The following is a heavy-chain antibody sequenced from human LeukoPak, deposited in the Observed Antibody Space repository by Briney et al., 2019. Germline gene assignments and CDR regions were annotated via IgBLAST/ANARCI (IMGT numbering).Heavy chain of an antibody. Sequence: SETLSLTCAVSNYSITSGYFWGWIRQPPGKGLEWIASIYHSGTTYYNPSLRNRVSLFVDTSKNQFSLKLTSLPAADTAVYYCARDGVFHDSDGYSFDYWGQGTLVTVSS. V-gene: IGHV4-38-2*02. J-gene: IGHJ4*02. CDR1: NYSITSGYF. CDR3: ARDGVFHDSDGYSFDY. CDR2: IYHSGTT. D-gene: IGHD3-22*01.